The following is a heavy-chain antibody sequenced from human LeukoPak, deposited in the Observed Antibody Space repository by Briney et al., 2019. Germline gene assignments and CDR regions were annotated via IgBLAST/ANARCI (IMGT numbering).Heavy chain of an antibody. CDR2: IFRIGST. Sequence: SETLSLTCTVSGFSITTGYYWAWIRQPPGKGLEWIGTIFRIGSTYYNPSLKSRVTISVDTSKNQFSLKLSSVTAADTAVYYCARHSVTAGTEYAFDIWGQGTMVTVSS. V-gene: IGHV4-38-2*02. J-gene: IGHJ3*02. CDR1: GFSITTGYY. D-gene: IGHD6-13*01. CDR3: ARHSVTAGTEYAFDI.